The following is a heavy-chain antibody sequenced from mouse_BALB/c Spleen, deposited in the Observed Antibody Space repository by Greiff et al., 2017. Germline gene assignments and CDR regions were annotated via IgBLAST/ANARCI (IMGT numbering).Heavy chain of an antibody. CDR1: GFTFSDYY. D-gene: IGHD1-1*01. CDR3: ARYYAGVFDY. Sequence: EVKLVESGGGLVKPGGSLKLSCAASGFTFSDYYMYWVRQTPEKRLEWVATISDGGSYTYYPDSVKGRFTISRDNAKNNLYLQMSSLKSEDTAMYYCARYYAGVFDYWGQGTTLTVSS. CDR2: ISDGGSYT. V-gene: IGHV5-4*02. J-gene: IGHJ2*01.